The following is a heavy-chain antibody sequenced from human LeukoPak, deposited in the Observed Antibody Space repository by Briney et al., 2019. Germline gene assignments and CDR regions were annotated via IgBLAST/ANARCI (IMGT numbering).Heavy chain of an antibody. CDR2: INSDGSST. Sequence: GGSLRLSCAASGFTFSSYWMHWVRQAPGKGLVWVSRINSDGSSTSYADSVKGRFTISRDNAKNTLYLQMNSLRAEDTAVYYCARDRLRRACSSTSCYLVYWGQGTLVTVSS. V-gene: IGHV3-74*01. CDR3: ARDRLRRACSSTSCYLVY. D-gene: IGHD2-2*01. J-gene: IGHJ4*02. CDR1: GFTFSSYW.